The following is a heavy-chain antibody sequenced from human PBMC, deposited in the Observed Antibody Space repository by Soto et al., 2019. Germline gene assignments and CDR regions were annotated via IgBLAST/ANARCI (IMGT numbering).Heavy chain of an antibody. V-gene: IGHV1-58*01. CDR1: GFSFTSSA. Sequence: SVKVSYKASGFSFTSSAFQWVRQARGQRLEWIGWIAVGSGYTNYAQRFQDRVTLTRDMSTATTYMELSRLTSEDTAIYYCAADATAWQQMVPSDYWGQGTLVTVSS. D-gene: IGHD2-8*01. J-gene: IGHJ4*02. CDR2: IAVGSGYT. CDR3: AADATAWQQMVPSDY.